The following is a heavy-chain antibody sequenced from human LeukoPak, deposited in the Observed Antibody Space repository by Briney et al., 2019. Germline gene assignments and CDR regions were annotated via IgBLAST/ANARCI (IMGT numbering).Heavy chain of an antibody. J-gene: IGHJ4*02. V-gene: IGHV1-2*02. Sequence: GASVKVSCKASGYGFSDYYMHWVRQAPGQGLEYMGXXXXXXXXNSCAQKFQGRVTMTRDTSISTLYMELTSLRSDDTAVYFCARGGGIQSCGGKTCFRGFVYWGQGTLVTVSS. CDR2: XXXXXXXN. CDR1: GYGFSDYY. D-gene: IGHD2-21*01. CDR3: ARGGGIQSCGGKTCFRGFVY.